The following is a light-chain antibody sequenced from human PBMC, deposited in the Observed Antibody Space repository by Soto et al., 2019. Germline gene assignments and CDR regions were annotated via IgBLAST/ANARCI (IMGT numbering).Light chain of an antibody. CDR2: GAS. J-gene: IGKJ1*01. Sequence: EIVLTQSPGPLSLSPGEGATPSSWAIQGGFAPSRAWFQQKPGQAPRLLIYGASIRATGVPDRFSGSGSGTDFTLTISRLEPEDFAVYFCHQYGNPPWTLGQGTRVEVK. CDR1: QGGFAPS. CDR3: HQYGNPPWT. V-gene: IGKV3-20*01.